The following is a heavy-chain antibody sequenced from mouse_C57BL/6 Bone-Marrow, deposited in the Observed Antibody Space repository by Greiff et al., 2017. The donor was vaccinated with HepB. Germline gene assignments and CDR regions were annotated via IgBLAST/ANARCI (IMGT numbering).Heavy chain of an antibody. Sequence: VQLKESGGDLVKPGGSLKLSCAASGFTFSSYGMSWVRQTPDKRLEWVATISSGGSYTYYPDSVKGRFTISRDNAKNTLYLQMSSLKSEDTAMYYCARLIYDGYLWYFDVWGTGTTVTVSS. CDR1: GFTFSSYG. CDR2: ISSGGSYT. D-gene: IGHD2-3*01. CDR3: ARLIYDGYLWYFDV. J-gene: IGHJ1*03. V-gene: IGHV5-6*01.